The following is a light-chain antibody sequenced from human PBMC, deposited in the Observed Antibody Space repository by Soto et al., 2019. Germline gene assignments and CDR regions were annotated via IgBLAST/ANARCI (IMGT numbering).Light chain of an antibody. J-gene: IGKJ2*01. CDR2: GAS. CDR3: QQGHNWPLT. CDR1: QSINSE. V-gene: IGKV3-15*01. Sequence: EIVMTQSPATLSLSPGERAALSYRASQSINSELAWYQQKPGQPPRLLIYGASTRATGVPARFTGSESGSEFTLTSSGLQSEDFAVYYCQQGHNWPLTFGQGTRLEI.